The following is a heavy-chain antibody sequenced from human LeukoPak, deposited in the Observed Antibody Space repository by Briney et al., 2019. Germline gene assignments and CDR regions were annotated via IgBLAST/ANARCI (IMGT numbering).Heavy chain of an antibody. V-gene: IGHV1-2*02. D-gene: IGHD1-26*01. CDR1: GYTFTGYY. CDR3: ARAPVSGSYSDAFDI. J-gene: IGHJ3*02. Sequence: ASVKVSCKASGYTFTGYYIHWVRQAPGQGLERMGWINPNSGVTYYAQKFQGRVTMTRDTSISTAYMELSRVTSDDTAVYYCARAPVSGSYSDAFDIWGQGTMVTVSS. CDR2: INPNSGVT.